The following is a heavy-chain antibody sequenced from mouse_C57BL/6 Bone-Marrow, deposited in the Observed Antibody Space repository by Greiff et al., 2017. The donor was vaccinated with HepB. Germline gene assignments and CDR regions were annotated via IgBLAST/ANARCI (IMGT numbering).Heavy chain of an antibody. V-gene: IGHV5-17*01. CDR2: ISSGSSTI. Sequence: EVKLVESGGGLVKPGGSLKLSCAASGFTFSDYGMHWVRQAPEKGLEWVAYISSGSSTIYYADTVKGRFTISRDNAKNTLFLQMTSLRSEDTAMYYCARRATVPVHVFAYWGQGTLVTVSA. CDR1: GFTFSDYG. D-gene: IGHD1-1*01. J-gene: IGHJ3*01. CDR3: ARRATVPVHVFAY.